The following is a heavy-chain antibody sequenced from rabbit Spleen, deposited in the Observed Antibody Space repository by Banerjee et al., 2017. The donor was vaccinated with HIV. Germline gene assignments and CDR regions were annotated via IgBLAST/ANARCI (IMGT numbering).Heavy chain of an antibody. D-gene: IGHD4-1*01. CDR1: GFSFNDDYV. J-gene: IGHJ4*01. Sequence: QQQLVESGGGLVKPGASLTLTCKASGFSFNDDYVMCWVRQSPGKGLKWIACINTWSNRPVYASWTRGRFTMSKASSTTVTLQMTSLTGADTATYFCARDLAGVIGWNFNLWGPGTLVTVS. CDR2: INTWSNRP. V-gene: IGHV1S45*01. CDR3: ARDLAGVIGWNFNL.